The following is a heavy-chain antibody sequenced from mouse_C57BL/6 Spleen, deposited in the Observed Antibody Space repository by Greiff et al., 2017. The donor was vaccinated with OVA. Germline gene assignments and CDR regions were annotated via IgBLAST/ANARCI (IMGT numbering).Heavy chain of an antibody. Sequence: VQLQQSGSELRSPGSSVKLSCKAFDYEFFPIAYMCWVRTKPGNGFDWIGGILQSIGSTIYGEKFEDKATLDADTLSNTAYLVLNSLTSEDSAIYYCARQGGNYGGTDYAMDYWGQGTSVTVSS. V-gene: IGHV15-2*01. CDR3: ARQGGNYGGTDYAMDY. D-gene: IGHD2-1*01. CDR2: ILQSIGST. CDR1: DYEFFPIAY. J-gene: IGHJ4*01.